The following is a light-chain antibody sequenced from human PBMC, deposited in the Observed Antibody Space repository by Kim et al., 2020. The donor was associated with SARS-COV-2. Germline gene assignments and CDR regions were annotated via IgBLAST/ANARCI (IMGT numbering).Light chain of an antibody. V-gene: IGKV1-39*01. J-gene: IGKJ4*01. Sequence: ASVGARVTITCRASQSINNYLNWYQQKPGKAPNLLIYTASNLQSGVPSRFSGSGSGTDFTLTISSLQPEDFAAYYCQQSYTSPLTFGGGTKVDIK. CDR2: TAS. CDR3: QQSYTSPLT. CDR1: QSINNY.